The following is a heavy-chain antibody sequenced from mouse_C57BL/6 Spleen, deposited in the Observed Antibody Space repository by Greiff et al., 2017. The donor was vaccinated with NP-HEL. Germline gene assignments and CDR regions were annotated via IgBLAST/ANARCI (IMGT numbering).Heavy chain of an antibody. Sequence: QVQLKQSGAELARPGASVKMSCKASGYTFTSYTMHWVKQRPGQGLEWIGYINPSSGYTKYNQKFKDKATLTADKSSSTTYMQLSSLTSEDSAVYYCERSLYGNYRSWFAYWGQGTLVTVSA. CDR2: INPSSGYT. V-gene: IGHV1-4*01. J-gene: IGHJ3*01. D-gene: IGHD2-1*01. CDR1: GYTFTSYT. CDR3: ERSLYGNYRSWFAY.